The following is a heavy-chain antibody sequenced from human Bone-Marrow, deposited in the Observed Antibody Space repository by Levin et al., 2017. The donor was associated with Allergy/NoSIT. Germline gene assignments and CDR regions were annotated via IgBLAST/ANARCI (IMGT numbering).Heavy chain of an antibody. J-gene: IGHJ4*02. V-gene: IGHV3-74*01. Sequence: QPGESLKISCAASGFTFSNYYMHWVRQAPGKGLVWVSRVISDGSITDYADSVKGRFTISRDNDRNTLYLQMNSWRAEDTAVYHCARGGCSSTRCLDNWGQGILVTVSS. D-gene: IGHD2-2*01. CDR1: GFTFSNYY. CDR3: ARGGCSSTRCLDN. CDR2: VISDGSIT.